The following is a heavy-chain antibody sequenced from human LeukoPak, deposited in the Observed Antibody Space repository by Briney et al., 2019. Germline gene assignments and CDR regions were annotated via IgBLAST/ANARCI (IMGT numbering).Heavy chain of an antibody. CDR3: ARGLSPTIFGLVLLDYYYYYMDV. D-gene: IGHD3-3*01. CDR2: INHSGST. J-gene: IGHJ6*03. V-gene: IGHV4-34*01. Sequence: SETLSLTCAVYGGSFSGYYWSWIRQPPGKGLEWIGEINHSGSTNYNPSLKSRVTISVDTSKNQFSLKLSSVTAADTAVYYCARGLSPTIFGLVLLDYYYYYMDVWGKGTTVTVSS. CDR1: GGSFSGYY.